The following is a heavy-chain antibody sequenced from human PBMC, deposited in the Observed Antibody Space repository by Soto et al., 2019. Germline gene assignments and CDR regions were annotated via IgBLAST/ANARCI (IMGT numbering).Heavy chain of an antibody. CDR3: ASLKSGSYYGTYYYYGMDV. Sequence: SETLSLTCTVSGGSISSSSYYWGWIRQPPGKGLEWIGSIYYSGSTYYNPSLKSRVTISVDTSKNLFSLKLSSVTAADTAVYYCASLKSGSYYGTYYYYGMDVWGQGTTVTVSS. CDR2: IYYSGST. CDR1: GGSISSSSYY. V-gene: IGHV4-39*01. D-gene: IGHD1-26*01. J-gene: IGHJ6*02.